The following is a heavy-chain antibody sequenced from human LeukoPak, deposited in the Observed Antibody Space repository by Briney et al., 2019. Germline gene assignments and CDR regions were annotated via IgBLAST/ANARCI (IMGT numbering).Heavy chain of an antibody. D-gene: IGHD1-26*01. CDR3: ARDLVGATDY. V-gene: IGHV3-15*01. CDR2: IKSKTDGGTT. Sequence: GGSLRLSCAASGLTFSNAWMSWVRQAPGKGLEWVGHIKSKTDGGTTDYAAPVKGRFTISRDDSKNTLYLQMNSLRAEDTAVYYCARDLVGATDYWGQGTLVTVSS. CDR1: GLTFSNAW. J-gene: IGHJ4*02.